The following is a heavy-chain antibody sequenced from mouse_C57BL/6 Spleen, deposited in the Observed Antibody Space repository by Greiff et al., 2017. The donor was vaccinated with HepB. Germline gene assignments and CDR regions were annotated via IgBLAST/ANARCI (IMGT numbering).Heavy chain of an antibody. Sequence: VQLQQSGAELVRPGASVTLSCKASGYTFTDYEMHWVKQTPVHGLEWIGAIDPETGGTAYNQKFKGKAILTADKSSSTAYMELRSLTSEDSAVYYCTKDSTGAYYFGYWGQGTARTVSS. D-gene: IGHD4-1*01. V-gene: IGHV1-15*01. CDR2: IDPETGGT. CDR3: TKDSTGAYYFGY. CDR1: GYTFTDYE. J-gene: IGHJ2*01.